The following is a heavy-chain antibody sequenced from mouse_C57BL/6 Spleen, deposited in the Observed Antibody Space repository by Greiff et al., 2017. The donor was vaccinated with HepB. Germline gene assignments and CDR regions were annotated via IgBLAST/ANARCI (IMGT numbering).Heavy chain of an antibody. Sequence: EVKLLESGPGLAKPSQTLSLTCSVTGYSITSDYWNWIRKFPGNKLEYMGYISYSGSTYYNPSLKSRISITRDTSKNQYYLQLNSVTTEDTATYYCARSGYDGYYPPTGHFDVWGTGTTVTVSS. CDR3: ARSGYDGYYPPTGHFDV. D-gene: IGHD2-3*01. J-gene: IGHJ1*03. CDR1: GYSITSDY. CDR2: ISYSGST. V-gene: IGHV3-8*01.